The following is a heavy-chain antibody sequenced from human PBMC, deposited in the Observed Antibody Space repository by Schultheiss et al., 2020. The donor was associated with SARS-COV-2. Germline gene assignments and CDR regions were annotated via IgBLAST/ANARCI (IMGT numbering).Heavy chain of an antibody. Sequence: ASVKVSCKASGYTFTNYYTHWVRQAPGQGLEWMGWINPNTAGTNYAQKFQGRVTMTRDTSISTAYMELSRLRSDDTAVYYCARLGAAAVGFQHWGQGTLVTVSS. CDR1: GYTFTNYY. J-gene: IGHJ1*01. CDR3: ARLGAAAVGFQH. V-gene: IGHV1-2*02. CDR2: INPNTAGT. D-gene: IGHD6-13*01.